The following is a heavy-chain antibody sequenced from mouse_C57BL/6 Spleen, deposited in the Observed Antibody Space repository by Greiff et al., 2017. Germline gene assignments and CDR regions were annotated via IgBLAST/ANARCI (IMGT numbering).Heavy chain of an antibody. CDR1: GYTFTDYE. J-gene: IGHJ3*01. V-gene: IGHV1-15*01. CDR2: IDPETGGP. CDR3: TRYSWFAY. D-gene: IGHD2-12*01. Sequence: VQLQQSGAELVRPGASVTLSCKASGYTFTDYEMHWVKQTPVHGLEWIGAIDPETGGPAYNQKFKGKAILTADKSSSTAYMELRSLTSEDSAVYYCTRYSWFAYWGQGTLVTVSA.